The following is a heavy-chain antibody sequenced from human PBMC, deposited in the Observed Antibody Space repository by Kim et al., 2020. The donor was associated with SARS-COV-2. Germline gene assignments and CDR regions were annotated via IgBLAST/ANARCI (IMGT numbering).Heavy chain of an antibody. J-gene: IGHJ3*02. CDR2: IYYSGST. V-gene: IGHV4-59*01. CDR3: ARCRGLEEMTTIPAFHI. CDR1: GGSISRYY. D-gene: IGHD4-4*01. Sequence: SETLSLTCTVSGGSISRYYWSWIRQPPGKGLEWIGYIYYSGSTNYNPSLKSRVTILVDTSKNQFSLKLNSVTAADTAVYYCARCRGLEEMTTIPAFHIWGQGTMVTVSS.